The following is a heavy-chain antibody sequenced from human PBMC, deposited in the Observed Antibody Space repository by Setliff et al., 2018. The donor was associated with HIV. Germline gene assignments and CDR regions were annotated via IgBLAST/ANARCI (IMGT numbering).Heavy chain of an antibody. D-gene: IGHD6-13*01. J-gene: IGHJ4*02. Sequence: TLSLTCTVSGGSISSGSYYWSWIRQPAGKGLEWIGRIYTSGSTKYNPSLKSRVTISVDTSKNQFSLKVSSVTAADTAVYYCARVARGGHSSRWYYFDYWGQGTLVTVS. CDR2: IYTSGST. CDR1: GGSISSGSYY. V-gene: IGHV4-61*02. CDR3: ARVARGGHSSRWYYFDY.